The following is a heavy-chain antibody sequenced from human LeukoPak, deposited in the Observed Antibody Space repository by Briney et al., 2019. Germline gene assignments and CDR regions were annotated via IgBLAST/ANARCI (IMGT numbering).Heavy chain of an antibody. CDR1: GFTFTNAW. CDR3: VTVYDSVAN. D-gene: IGHD5-12*01. J-gene: IGHJ4*02. V-gene: IGHV3-15*01. Sequence: GGSLRLSCAASGFTFTNAWMDWVRQAPGKGLEWVGRIKSRPDGGTTDYAAPVKGRFTISRDDSKNTLYLHMNSLKTEDTAVYYCVTVYDSVANWGQGTLVTVSS. CDR2: IKSRPDGGTT.